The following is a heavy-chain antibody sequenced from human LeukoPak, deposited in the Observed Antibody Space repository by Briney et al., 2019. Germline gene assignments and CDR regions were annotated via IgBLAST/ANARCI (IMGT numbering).Heavy chain of an antibody. CDR2: IYYSGST. D-gene: IGHD3-16*02. Sequence: SETLSRTCTVAGGSISSYYWSWIRQPPGKGLEWIGYIYYSGSTNYNPSLKSRVTISVDTSKNQFSLKLSSVTAADTAVYYCARDRGADYDYVWGSYRYPRASDAFDIWGQGTMVTVSS. V-gene: IGHV4-59*01. J-gene: IGHJ3*02. CDR3: ARDRGADYDYVWGSYRYPRASDAFDI. CDR1: GGSISSYY.